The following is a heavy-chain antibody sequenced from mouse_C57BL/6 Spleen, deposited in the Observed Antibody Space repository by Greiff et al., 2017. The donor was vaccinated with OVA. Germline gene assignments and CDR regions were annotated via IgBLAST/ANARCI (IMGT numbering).Heavy chain of an antibody. CDR2: ILPGSGST. CDR1: GYTFTGYW. CDR3: ARSRDYGSSYGYAMDY. D-gene: IGHD1-1*01. Sequence: QVQLKESGAELIKPGASVKLSCKATGYTFTGYWIEWVKQRPGHGLEWIGEILPGSGSTNYNEKFKGKATFTADTSSNTAYMQLSSLTTEDSAIYYCARSRDYGSSYGYAMDYWGQGTSVTVSS. J-gene: IGHJ4*01. V-gene: IGHV1-9*01.